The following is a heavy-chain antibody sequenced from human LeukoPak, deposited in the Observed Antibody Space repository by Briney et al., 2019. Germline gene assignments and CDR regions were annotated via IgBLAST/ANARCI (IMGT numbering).Heavy chain of an antibody. Sequence: PSETLSLTCSVSGVSITSSTYFWCWIRQPAGKALEWIGRMDFSGSTNYNPSLRSRVTISVDTSKNQFSLKLSSVTAADTAVYYCASEFVLIWFGESYYYGMDVWGQGTTVTVSS. J-gene: IGHJ6*02. V-gene: IGHV4-39*07. CDR2: MDFSGST. CDR1: GVSITSSTYF. D-gene: IGHD3-10*01. CDR3: ASEFVLIWFGESYYYGMDV.